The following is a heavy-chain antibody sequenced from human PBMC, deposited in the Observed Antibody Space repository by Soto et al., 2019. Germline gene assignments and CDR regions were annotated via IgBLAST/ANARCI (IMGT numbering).Heavy chain of an antibody. J-gene: IGHJ4*02. CDR2: IYYSGST. V-gene: IGHV4-31*03. CDR3: ARGGIAAAAPPDD. D-gene: IGHD6-13*01. CDR1: GGSISSGGYY. Sequence: QVQLQESGPGLVKPSQTLSLTCTVSGGSISSGGYYWSWIRQHPGKGLEWIGYIYYSGSTYYNPSLKRRVTVSVDTAKTQFTLKLCSVTAADTAVYYWARGGIAAAAPPDDWGQGTLVTVSS.